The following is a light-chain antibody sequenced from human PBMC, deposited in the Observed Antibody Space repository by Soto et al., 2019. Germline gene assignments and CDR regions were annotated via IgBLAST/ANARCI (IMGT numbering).Light chain of an antibody. CDR2: GAA. CDR1: QSISAY. Sequence: DIRMTQSPSSLSASVGDRVTITCRAGQSISAYLNWYQHKAGKPPKLLISGAASLQSGVPSRFSGSRSGTDFILTTNNLQPQSFATYYCQQSYSTPTISFGQGTRLETK. V-gene: IGKV1-39*01. CDR3: QQSYSTPTIS. J-gene: IGKJ5*01.